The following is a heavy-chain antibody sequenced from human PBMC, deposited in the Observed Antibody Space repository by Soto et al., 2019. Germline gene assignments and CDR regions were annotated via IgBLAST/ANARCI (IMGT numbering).Heavy chain of an antibody. CDR1: GFNFSDYA. V-gene: IGHV3-23*01. D-gene: IGHD2-2*01. J-gene: IGHJ4*02. CDR2: IRGSGGST. CDR3: AKGYCSSTGCLSFDY. Sequence: TVGSLSLSYAASGFNFSDYAMSWVRQAPGKGLECVSVIRGSGGSTNYADSVKGRFTISRDNPNYTLYLQMNSLRVEDTAVYYCAKGYCSSTGCLSFDYRGQGTLVTVAS.